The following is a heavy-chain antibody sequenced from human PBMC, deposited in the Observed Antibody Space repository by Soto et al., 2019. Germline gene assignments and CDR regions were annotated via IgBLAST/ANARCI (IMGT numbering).Heavy chain of an antibody. V-gene: IGHV3-72*01. J-gene: IGHJ4*02. Sequence: EVQLVASGGGLVQPGGSLRLSCAASGFTLSDSYFNWVRQAPGKGLEWVGRTRNKVNSYTTEYAASVKGRFTISRNDSENSLYLQMDSLKAEDTAVYFCSRESFTSHYYWGQGTLVTVSS. CDR1: GFTLSDSY. CDR2: TRNKVNSYTT. CDR3: SRESFTSHYY. D-gene: IGHD1-1*01.